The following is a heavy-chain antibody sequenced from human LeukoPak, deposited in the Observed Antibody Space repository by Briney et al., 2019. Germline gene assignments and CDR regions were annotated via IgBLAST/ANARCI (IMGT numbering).Heavy chain of an antibody. Sequence: PSETLSLTCAVSGYSISSGYYWGWIRQPPRKGLEWIVSIYHSGSTYYNPSLKSRVTISVDTSKNQFSLKLSSVTAADTSLYYCARLDYYDSSGSYYMDVWGKGTTVTVSS. D-gene: IGHD3-22*01. CDR1: GYSISSGYY. CDR3: ARLDYYDSSGSYYMDV. J-gene: IGHJ6*03. V-gene: IGHV4-38-2*01. CDR2: IYHSGST.